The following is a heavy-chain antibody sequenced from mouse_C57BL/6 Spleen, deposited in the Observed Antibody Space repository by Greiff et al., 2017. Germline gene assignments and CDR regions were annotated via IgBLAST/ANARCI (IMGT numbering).Heavy chain of an antibody. V-gene: IGHV2-2*01. J-gene: IGHJ4*01. CDR1: GFSLTSYG. CDR3: ARNTVREAMDY. Sequence: VQLQQSGPGLVQPSQSLSITCTASGFSLTSYGVHWVRQSPGKGLEWLGVIWSGGSKDYNAAFISRLSISKDNSKSQVFFKMNSRRAEDTAIYYCARNTVREAMDYWGQGTSVTVSS. D-gene: IGHD1-1*01. CDR2: IWSGGSK.